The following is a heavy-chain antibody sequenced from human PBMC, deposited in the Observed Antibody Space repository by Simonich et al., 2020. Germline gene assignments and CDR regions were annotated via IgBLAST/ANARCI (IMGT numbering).Heavy chain of an antibody. CDR1: GYSISSGYY. CDR2: IYHSGST. V-gene: IGHV4-38-2*01. Sequence: QVQLQESGPGLVKPSETLSLTCAVSGYSISSGYYWGWIRQPPGKGLEWIGSIYHSGSTYYNPSLKSRVTISVDTSKNQFYLKLSSVTAADTAVYYCARVGYSNYYYYGMDVWGQGTTVTVSS. D-gene: IGHD6-13*01. J-gene: IGHJ6*02. CDR3: ARVGYSNYYYYGMDV.